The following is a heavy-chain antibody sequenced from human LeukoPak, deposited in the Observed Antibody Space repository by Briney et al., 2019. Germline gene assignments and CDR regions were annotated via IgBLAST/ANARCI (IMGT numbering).Heavy chain of an antibody. Sequence: PSETLSLTCTVSGGSISSRNYYWGWIRQPPGKGLEWLGTIYYRGTTYYNPSLKSRVTISVDTSKNQFSLRLSSVTAADTAVYYCARAMSIAARLQTIFDYWGQGTLVTVSS. CDR2: IYYRGTT. D-gene: IGHD6-6*01. CDR3: ARAMSIAARLQTIFDY. J-gene: IGHJ4*02. V-gene: IGHV4-39*07. CDR1: GGSISSRNYY.